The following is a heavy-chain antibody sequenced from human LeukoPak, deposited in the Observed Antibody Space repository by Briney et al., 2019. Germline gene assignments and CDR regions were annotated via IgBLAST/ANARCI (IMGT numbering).Heavy chain of an antibody. CDR2: ISGSGGST. D-gene: IGHD1-26*01. J-gene: IGHJ4*02. Sequence: PGGSLRLYCAASGFSFSSYAMRWVRQAPGKGLEWVSAISGSGGSTYYADSVKGRFTISRDNSKNTLFVQMNSLRAEDTAVYYCAQGVGATTYFDYWGQGTLVTVSS. CDR1: GFSFSSYA. V-gene: IGHV3-23*01. CDR3: AQGVGATTYFDY.